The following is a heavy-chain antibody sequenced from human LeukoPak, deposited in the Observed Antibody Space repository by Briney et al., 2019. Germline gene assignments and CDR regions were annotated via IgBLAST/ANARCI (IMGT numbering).Heavy chain of an antibody. CDR2: IYYSGST. Sequence: SETLSLTCTVSGGSISSYYWSWIRQPPGKGLEWIRYIYYSGSTNYNPSLKSRVTISVDTSKNQFSLKLSSVTAADTAVYYCARGESRYFDWLIQPYYYYYGMDVWGQGTTVTVSS. D-gene: IGHD3-9*01. CDR1: GGSISSYY. J-gene: IGHJ6*02. CDR3: ARGESRYFDWLIQPYYYYYGMDV. V-gene: IGHV4-59*01.